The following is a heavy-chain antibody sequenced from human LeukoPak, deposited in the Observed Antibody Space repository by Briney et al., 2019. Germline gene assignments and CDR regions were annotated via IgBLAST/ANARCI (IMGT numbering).Heavy chain of an antibody. CDR2: ISAYNGNT. V-gene: IGHV1-18*01. D-gene: IGHD4-17*01. CDR3: ARARTTVPPEYYYYYYGMDV. J-gene: IGHJ6*02. CDR1: GYTFTSYG. Sequence: ASVKVSCKASGYTFTSYGISWVRQAPGQGLEWMGWISAYNGNTNYAQKLQGRVTMTTDTSTGIAYMELRSLRSDDTAVYYCARARTTVPPEYYYYYYGMDVWGQGTTVTVSS.